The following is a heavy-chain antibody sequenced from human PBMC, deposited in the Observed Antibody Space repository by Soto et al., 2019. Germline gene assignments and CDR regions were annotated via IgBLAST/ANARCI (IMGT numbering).Heavy chain of an antibody. V-gene: IGHV4-4*02. CDR1: GGSFTSNNW. CDR3: GSRDPGTSVDY. CDR2: IYRTGST. D-gene: IGHD1-1*01. J-gene: IGHJ4*02. Sequence: SETLSLTGAVSGGSFTSNNWWTWVRQPPGQGLEWIGEIYRTGSTNYNPSLKSRVTISLDKSGNQFSLKVTSLTAADTAVYYCGSRDPGTSVDYWGQGTLVTVSS.